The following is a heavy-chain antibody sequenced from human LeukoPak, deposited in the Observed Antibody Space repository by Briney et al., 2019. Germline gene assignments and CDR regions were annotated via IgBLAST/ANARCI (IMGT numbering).Heavy chain of an antibody. V-gene: IGHV3-53*01. CDR3: ARESPTSGIDS. J-gene: IGHJ5*01. CDR2: IYSNGKE. CDR1: GFSVDSNY. Sequence: GGSLRLSCLASGFSVDSNYMSWVRQAPGKGLEWVSVIYSNGKEYYAESAKGRFTISRDISKNSLDLQMNRLRGDDTAAYYCARESPTSGIDSWGQGTLVIVSS. D-gene: IGHD2-15*01.